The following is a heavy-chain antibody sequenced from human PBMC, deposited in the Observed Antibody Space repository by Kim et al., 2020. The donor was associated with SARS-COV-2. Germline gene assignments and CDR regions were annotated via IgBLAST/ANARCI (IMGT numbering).Heavy chain of an antibody. CDR2: IWFDGSHQ. V-gene: IGHV3-33*08. J-gene: IGHJ4*02. D-gene: IGHD3-3*02. CDR1: GFTFTNHG. Sequence: GGSLRLSCAASGFTFTNHGMYWVRQPAGKGLEWVAVIWFDGSHQYYADSVKGRFTISRDNSNNTLYLQMTSLRAEDTAVYYCARDSSRIFGGGPLDYWGQGTPVTVSS. CDR3: ARDSSRIFGGGPLDY.